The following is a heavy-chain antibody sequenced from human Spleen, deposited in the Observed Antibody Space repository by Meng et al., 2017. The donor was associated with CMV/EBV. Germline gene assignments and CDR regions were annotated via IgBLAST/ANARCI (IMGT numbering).Heavy chain of an antibody. CDR2: ISSSGSTI. CDR1: GFTFSSYE. J-gene: IGHJ4*02. V-gene: IGHV3-48*03. CDR3: ARGGIEYSSSSRLDY. D-gene: IGHD6-6*01. Sequence: GESLKISCAASGFTFSSYEMNWVRQAPGKGLEWVSYISSSGSTIYYADSVKGRFTISRDNAKNSLYLQMNSLRAEDTAVYYCARGGIEYSSSSRLDYWGQGTLVTVSS.